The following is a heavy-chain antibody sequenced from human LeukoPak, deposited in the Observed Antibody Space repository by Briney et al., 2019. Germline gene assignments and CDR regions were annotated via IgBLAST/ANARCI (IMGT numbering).Heavy chain of an antibody. CDR2: ISAYNGNT. D-gene: IGHD3-22*01. CDR3: ARNLVYYDSSGYRLGFDY. J-gene: IGHJ4*02. Sequence: ASVNVSCKASGYTCTIYSISWVRQAPGQGLEWMGWISAYNGNTNYAQKLQGRVTMTTDTSTSTAYLELRSLRSDDTAVYYRARNLVYYDSSGYRLGFDYWGQGTLVTVSS. CDR1: GYTCTIYS. V-gene: IGHV1-18*01.